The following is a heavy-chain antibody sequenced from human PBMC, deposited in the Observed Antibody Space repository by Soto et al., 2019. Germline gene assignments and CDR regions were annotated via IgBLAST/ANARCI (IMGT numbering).Heavy chain of an antibody. CDR1: GGSFSSYV. J-gene: IGHJ5*02. CDR2: IIPMFDTP. CDR3: ARGGRGCSSNNCYCWFDP. D-gene: IGHD2-2*01. Sequence: GASVKVSCKASGGSFSSYVINWVRQAPGQGLEWMGGIIPMFDTPKYAQKFQGRVTITADESTSTAYMELSSLRSEDTAVYYCARGGRGCSSNNCYCWFDPWGQGTLVTVSS. V-gene: IGHV1-69*13.